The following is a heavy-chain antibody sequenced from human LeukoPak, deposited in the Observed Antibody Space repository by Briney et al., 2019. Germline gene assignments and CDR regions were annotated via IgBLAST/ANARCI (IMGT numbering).Heavy chain of an antibody. Sequence: GGSLRLSCAASGFTFSSYWMSWVRQAPGKGLEWVANIKQDGSEKYYVDSVKGRFTISRDNAKNSLYLQMNSLRAEDTAVYHCARGGISVAQGWFDPWGQGTLVTVSS. CDR3: ARGGISVAQGWFDP. CDR1: GFTFSSYW. J-gene: IGHJ5*02. D-gene: IGHD6-19*01. V-gene: IGHV3-7*04. CDR2: IKQDGSEK.